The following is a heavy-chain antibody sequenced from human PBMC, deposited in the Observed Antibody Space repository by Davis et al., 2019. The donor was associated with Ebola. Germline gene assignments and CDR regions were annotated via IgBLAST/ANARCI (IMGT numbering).Heavy chain of an antibody. D-gene: IGHD3-3*01. J-gene: IGHJ5*02. CDR1: GYTFTSYY. Sequence: ASVKVSCKASGYTFTSYYMHWVRQAPGQGLEWMGIINPSGGSTSYAQKFQGRVTMTRDTSTSTVYMELSSLRSEDTAVYYCAGENTIFGPWFDPWGQGTLVTVSS. CDR3: AGENTIFGPWFDP. CDR2: INPSGGST. V-gene: IGHV1-46*01.